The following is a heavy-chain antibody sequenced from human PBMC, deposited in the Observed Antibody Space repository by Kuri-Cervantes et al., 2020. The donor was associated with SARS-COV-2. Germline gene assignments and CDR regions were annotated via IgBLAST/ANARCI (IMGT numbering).Heavy chain of an antibody. V-gene: IGHV3-53*01. D-gene: IGHD1-1*01. CDR2: IYSGGGT. J-gene: IGHJ3*02. Sequence: GESLKISCAASGFTVSSNYMSWVRQAPGKGLEWVSVIYSGGGTYYADSVKGRFTISRDNYKNTLYLQMNSLRAEDTAVYYRARRESWKGDFDIWGQGTMVTVSS. CDR3: ARRESWKGDFDI. CDR1: GFTVSSNY.